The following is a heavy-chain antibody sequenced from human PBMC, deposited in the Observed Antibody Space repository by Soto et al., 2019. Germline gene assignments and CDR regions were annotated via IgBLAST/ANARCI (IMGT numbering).Heavy chain of an antibody. Sequence: GGSLRLSCAASGFTFGNFWMHWVRQAPGKGPEWVSRMTSDGRTIQYADSVKGRFTVSRDNAKSTMDLQMNSLRVEDTAVHYCARAVVDYWGPGTLVTVSS. J-gene: IGHJ4*02. CDR1: GFTFGNFW. CDR2: MTSDGRTI. CDR3: ARAVVDY. D-gene: IGHD2-15*01. V-gene: IGHV3-74*03.